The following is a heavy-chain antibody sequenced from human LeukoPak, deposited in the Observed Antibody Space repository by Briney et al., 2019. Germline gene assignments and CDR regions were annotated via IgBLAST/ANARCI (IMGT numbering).Heavy chain of an antibody. Sequence: GGSLRLSCAATGLSVSSNFMSWVRQAPGKGLEWVSVIYGGGSTYYADSVKGRFTISRDTPKNTLYLQMNSLRAEDTAVYYCARDAGGNDAFDIWGQGTMVTVSS. CDR1: GLSVSSNF. V-gene: IGHV3-53*01. J-gene: IGHJ3*02. CDR3: ARDAGGNDAFDI. D-gene: IGHD3-16*01. CDR2: IYGGGST.